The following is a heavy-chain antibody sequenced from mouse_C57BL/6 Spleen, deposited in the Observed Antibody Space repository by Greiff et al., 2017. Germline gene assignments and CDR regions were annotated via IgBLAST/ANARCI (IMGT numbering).Heavy chain of an antibody. D-gene: IGHD1-1*01. CDR2: IYWDDGK. Sequence: QVTLKECGPGILQSSQTLSLTCSFSGFSLSTSGMGVSWIRQPSGKGLEWLALIYWDDGKRYNPSLKSRLTISKDTSRNQVFLKITSVDTADTATYYCARRAEDYYRSTSGYYAMDDWGQGTSVTVSS. CDR3: ARRAEDYYRSTSGYYAMDD. V-gene: IGHV8-12*01. CDR1: GFSLSTSGMG. J-gene: IGHJ4*01.